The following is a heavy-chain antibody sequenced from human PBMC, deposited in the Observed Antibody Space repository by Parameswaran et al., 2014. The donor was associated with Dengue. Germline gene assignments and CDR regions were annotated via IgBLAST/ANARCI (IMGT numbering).Heavy chain of an antibody. D-gene: IGHD6-13*01. CDR2: ISGSGGST. CDR3: AKVKIAAAAPFDY. J-gene: IGHJ4*02. V-gene: IGHV3-23*01. Sequence: VRQMPGKGLEWVSAISGSGGSTYYADSVKGRFTISRDNSKNTLYLQMNSLRAEDTAVYYCAKVKIAAAAPFDYWGQGTLVTVSS.